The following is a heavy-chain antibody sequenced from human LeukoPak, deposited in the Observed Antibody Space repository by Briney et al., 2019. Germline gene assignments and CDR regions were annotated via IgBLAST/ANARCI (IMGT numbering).Heavy chain of an antibody. V-gene: IGHV1-2*02. D-gene: IGHD3-10*01. J-gene: IGHJ6*03. CDR2: INPNSGGT. CDR3: TRALYGSGRYYMDV. CDR1: VYTFTGYY. Sequence: ASVKVSCKASVYTFTGYYMHWVRQAPGQGLEWMGWINPNSGGTNYAQKFQGRVTMTRDTSISTAYTERSRLRSDDTAVYYCTRALYGSGRYYMDVWGKGTTVTVSS.